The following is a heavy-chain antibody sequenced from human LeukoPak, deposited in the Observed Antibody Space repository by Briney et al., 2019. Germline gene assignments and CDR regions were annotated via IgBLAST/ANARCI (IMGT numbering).Heavy chain of an antibody. CDR3: TRRQTPTDY. V-gene: IGHV3-73*01. Sequence: GGSLRLSCAASGFTFSGSAMHWVRQASGKGLEWVGRIRSKANSYATAYAASVKGRFTISRDDSKNTAYLQMNSLKTEDTAVYYCTRRQTPTDYWGQGTLVTVSS. CDR2: IRSKANSYAT. CDR1: GFTFSGSA. J-gene: IGHJ4*02.